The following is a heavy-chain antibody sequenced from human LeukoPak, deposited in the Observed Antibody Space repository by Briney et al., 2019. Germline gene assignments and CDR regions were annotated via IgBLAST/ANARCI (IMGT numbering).Heavy chain of an antibody. CDR1: GGTFSSYA. Sequence: ASVKVSCKASGGTFSSYAISWVRQAPGQGLEWMGGIIPIFGTANYAQKFQGRVTITADESTSTAYMELSSLRSEDTAVYYCASSGSYRFDYWGQGTLVTVSS. J-gene: IGHJ4*02. CDR2: IIPIFGTA. V-gene: IGHV1-69*13. D-gene: IGHD1-26*01. CDR3: ASSGSYRFDY.